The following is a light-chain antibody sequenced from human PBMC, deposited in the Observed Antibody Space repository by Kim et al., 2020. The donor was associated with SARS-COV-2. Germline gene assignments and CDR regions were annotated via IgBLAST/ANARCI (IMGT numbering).Light chain of an antibody. CDR3: QVWDNSTGV. V-gene: IGLV3-9*01. Sequence: VPPGQAATPTGGGHNIGRKNVHCYRHNPGQAPVLVIYRDSSRPSGIPERFSGSNSGNTATLTINRAQADDESDYYCQVWDNSTGVFGGGTQLTVL. CDR1: NIGRKN. CDR2: RDS. J-gene: IGLJ3*02.